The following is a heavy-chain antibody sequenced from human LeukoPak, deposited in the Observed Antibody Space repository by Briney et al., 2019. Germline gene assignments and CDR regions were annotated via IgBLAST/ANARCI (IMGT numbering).Heavy chain of an antibody. CDR1: GFTFSSYA. J-gene: IGHJ4*02. D-gene: IGHD3-22*01. V-gene: IGHV3-23*01. Sequence: GRSLRLSCAASGFTFSSYAMSGVRQAPGKGLEWVSAISSSGGSTYYTDSVKGRFTISRDNSKNSLYLQMNSLRAEDTAVYYCATGHYYDSSGYTHFDYWGQGTLVTVSS. CDR2: ISSSGGST. CDR3: ATGHYYDSSGYTHFDY.